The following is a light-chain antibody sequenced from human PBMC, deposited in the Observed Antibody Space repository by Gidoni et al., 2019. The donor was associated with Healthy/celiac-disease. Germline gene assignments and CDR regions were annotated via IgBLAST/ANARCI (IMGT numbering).Light chain of an antibody. CDR2: AAS. CDR3: QQYYSYPWT. CDR1: QGISSY. V-gene: IGKV1-8*01. Sequence: TGDRVTITCRASQGISSYLAWYQQKPGKAPKLLIYAASTLQSGVPSRFSGSGSGTDFTLTISCLQSEDFATYYCQQYYSYPWTFGQGTKVEIK. J-gene: IGKJ1*01.